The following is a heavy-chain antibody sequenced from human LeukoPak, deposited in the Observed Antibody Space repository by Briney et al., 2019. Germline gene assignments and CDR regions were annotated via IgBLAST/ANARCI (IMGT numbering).Heavy chain of an antibody. D-gene: IGHD3-10*01. Sequence: SETLSLTCTVSGGSISSYCWSWIRQPPGKGLEWIGYIYYSGSTNYNPSLKSRVTISVDTSKNQFSLKLSSVTAADTAVYYCARQKGSGSSDLDYWGQGTLVTVSS. CDR3: ARQKGSGSSDLDY. V-gene: IGHV4-59*01. CDR1: GGSISSYC. J-gene: IGHJ4*02. CDR2: IYYSGST.